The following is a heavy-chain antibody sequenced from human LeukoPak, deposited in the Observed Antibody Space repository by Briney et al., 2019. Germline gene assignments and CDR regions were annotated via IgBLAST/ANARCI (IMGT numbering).Heavy chain of an antibody. J-gene: IGHJ4*02. CDR2: IKQDGSAK. D-gene: IGHD6-13*01. CDR3: ARLTYLGSSWSFDY. CDR1: GFTFSSYW. Sequence: GSLRLSFAASGFTFSSYWMSWVRQAPGKGLEWVANIKQDGSAKFYVDSVKGRFTISRDNAKNSLYLQMSSLRAEDTAVYYCARLTYLGSSWSFDYWGQGTLVTVSS. V-gene: IGHV3-7*01.